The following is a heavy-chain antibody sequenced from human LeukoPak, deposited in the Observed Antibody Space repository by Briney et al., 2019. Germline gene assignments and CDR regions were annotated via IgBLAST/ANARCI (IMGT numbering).Heavy chain of an antibody. CDR1: DYSISTSNY. V-gene: IGHV4-28*05. J-gene: IGHJ3*02. D-gene: IGHD4-17*01. CDR3: ARKATTGPTKAAFDI. Sequence: PSDTLSLTCAVSDYSISTSNYWVWIRQPPGRGLEWIGHIYYSGGIYYNPSLKSRVTMSVDTSRNQFSLKLSSVTAVDTAVYYCARKATTGPTKAAFDIWGQGTMVTVST. CDR2: IYYSGGI.